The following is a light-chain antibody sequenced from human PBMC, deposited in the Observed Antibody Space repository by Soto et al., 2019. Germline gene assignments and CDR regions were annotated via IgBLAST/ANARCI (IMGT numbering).Light chain of an antibody. CDR1: QSVSNNY. V-gene: IGKV3-20*01. J-gene: IGKJ4*01. CDR3: QQLNSYPLT. CDR2: GAS. Sequence: EIVLTQSPGTLSLSPGERATLSCRASQSVSNNYLAWYQQKPGQAPRLLIYGASNRDTGIPDRFSGSGSGTEFTLTISRLEPEDFASYYCQQLNSYPLTFGGGTKVEMK.